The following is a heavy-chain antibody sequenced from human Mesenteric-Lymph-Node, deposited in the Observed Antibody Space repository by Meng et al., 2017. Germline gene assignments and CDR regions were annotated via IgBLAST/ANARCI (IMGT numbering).Heavy chain of an antibody. D-gene: IGHD2-2*01. Sequence: SVKVSCKASGYTFTSYGISWVRQAPGQGLEWMGGIIPIFGTANYAQKFQGRVTITTDESTSTAYMELSSLRSEDTAVYYCARVRYCSSTSCYAFDIWGQGTMVNVSS. CDR2: IIPIFGTA. J-gene: IGHJ3*02. CDR1: GYTFTSYG. CDR3: ARVRYCSSTSCYAFDI. V-gene: IGHV1-69*05.